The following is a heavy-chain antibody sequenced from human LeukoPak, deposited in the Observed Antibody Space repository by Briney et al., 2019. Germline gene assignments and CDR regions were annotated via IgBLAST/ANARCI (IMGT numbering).Heavy chain of an antibody. Sequence: SETLSLTCAVSGGSISSSNWWSWVRQPPGKGLEWIGEIYHSGSTNYNPSLKSRVTISVDKSKNQFSLKLSSVTAADTAVYYCATERINDYGDYIDYWGQGTLVTVSS. CDR2: IYHSGST. J-gene: IGHJ4*02. CDR1: GGSISSSNW. CDR3: ATERINDYGDYIDY. D-gene: IGHD4-17*01. V-gene: IGHV4-4*02.